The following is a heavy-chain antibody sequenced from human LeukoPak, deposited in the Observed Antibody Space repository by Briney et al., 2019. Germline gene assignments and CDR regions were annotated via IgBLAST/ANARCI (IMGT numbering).Heavy chain of an antibody. D-gene: IGHD3-10*01. V-gene: IGHV3-74*01. J-gene: IGHJ4*02. CDR3: ARDRVLGSGSSDY. Sequence: GGSLRLSCTVSGFTFSNYWMHWVRQAPGKGLVWVSRIRGDGGDTNYADSVKGRFTVSRDNAKNTLYLQMNSLTTEDTAVYFCARDRVLGSGSSDYWGQGTLVTVFS. CDR1: GFTFSNYW. CDR2: IRGDGGDT.